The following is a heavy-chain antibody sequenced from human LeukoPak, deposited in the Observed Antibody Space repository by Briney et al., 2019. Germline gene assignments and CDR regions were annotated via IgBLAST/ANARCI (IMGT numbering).Heavy chain of an antibody. CDR2: INPNSGGT. V-gene: IGHV1-2*02. CDR1: GYTFTGYY. CDR3: ARDLGDIVVVPAAYNWFDP. D-gene: IGHD2-2*01. J-gene: IGHJ5*02. Sequence: ASVKVSCKAPGYTFTGYYMHWVRQAPGQGLEWMGWINPNSGGTNYAQKFQGRVTMTRDTSISTAYMELSRLRSDDTAVYYCARDLGDIVVVPAAYNWFDPWGQGTLVTVSS.